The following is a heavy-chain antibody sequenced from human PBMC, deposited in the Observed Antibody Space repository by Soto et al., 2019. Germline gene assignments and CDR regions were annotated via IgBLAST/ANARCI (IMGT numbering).Heavy chain of an antibody. Sequence: SETLSLTCAVSGGSISSGGYSWNWIRQPPGKGLEWVGYISHSGSTYYNPPLKSRVTISLHRSKNQLSLQLSSATAADTAVYYCARDGFAGTAAGYSGMDVWDQGTTVTVSS. CDR2: ISHSGST. CDR1: GGSISSGGYS. D-gene: IGHD6-13*01. J-gene: IGHJ6*02. V-gene: IGHV4-30-2*01. CDR3: ARDGFAGTAAGYSGMDV.